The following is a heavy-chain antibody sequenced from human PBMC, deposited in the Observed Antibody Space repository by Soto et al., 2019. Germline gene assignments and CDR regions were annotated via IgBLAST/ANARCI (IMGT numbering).Heavy chain of an antibody. Sequence: EASVKVSCKASGYTFTSYAMHWVRQAPGQRLEWMGWINAGNGNTKYSQKFQGRVTITRDTSASTAYMELSSLRSEDTAVYYCARDEVGYCSGGSCYTVSYYGMDVWGQGTTVTVSS. CDR3: ARDEVGYCSGGSCYTVSYYGMDV. V-gene: IGHV1-3*01. CDR2: INAGNGNT. J-gene: IGHJ6*02. CDR1: GYTFTSYA. D-gene: IGHD2-15*01.